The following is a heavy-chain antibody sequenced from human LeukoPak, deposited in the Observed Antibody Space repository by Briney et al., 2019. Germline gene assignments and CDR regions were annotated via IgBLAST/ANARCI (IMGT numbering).Heavy chain of an antibody. D-gene: IGHD3-22*01. CDR2: IRYDGSNK. V-gene: IGHV3-30*02. CDR1: GFTFSSYG. Sequence: GGSLRLSCAASGFTFSSYGMYWVRQAPGKGLEWVAFIRYDGSNKYYADSVKGRFTISRDNSKNTLYLQMKSLRAEDTAVYYCARDRFDDRSGYYYHYYYYMDVWGKGTTVSVSS. CDR3: ARDRFDDRSGYYYHYYYYMDV. J-gene: IGHJ6*03.